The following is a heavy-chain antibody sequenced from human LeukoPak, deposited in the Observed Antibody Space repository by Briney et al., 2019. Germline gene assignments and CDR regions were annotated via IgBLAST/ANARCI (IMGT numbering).Heavy chain of an antibody. CDR3: TRDAFISGYDHLFDY. CDR2: IRSKYYGGTT. J-gene: IGHJ4*02. Sequence: PGRSLRLSCTASGFTFGDYPMSWVRQAPGKGLEWVGFIRSKYYGGTTDYAASVTGRFTISRDDSNSIAYLQMNSLKTEDTAVYYCTRDAFISGYDHLFDYWGQGTLVAVSS. D-gene: IGHD5-12*01. V-gene: IGHV3-49*04. CDR1: GFTFGDYP.